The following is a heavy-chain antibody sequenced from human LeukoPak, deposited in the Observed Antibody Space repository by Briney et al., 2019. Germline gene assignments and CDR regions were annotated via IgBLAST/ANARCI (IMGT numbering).Heavy chain of an antibody. CDR1: GFTFSSYA. V-gene: IGHV3-23*01. CDR2: ISGSGGST. Sequence: QPGGSLRLSCAASGFTFSSYAMSWVRQAPGKGLEWVSAISGSGGSTYYADSVKGRFTISRDNSKNTLYLQMNSLRAEDTAVYYCAKSRLGPYGDYVDFDYWGQGTLVTVSS. J-gene: IGHJ4*02. D-gene: IGHD4-17*01. CDR3: AKSRLGPYGDYVDFDY.